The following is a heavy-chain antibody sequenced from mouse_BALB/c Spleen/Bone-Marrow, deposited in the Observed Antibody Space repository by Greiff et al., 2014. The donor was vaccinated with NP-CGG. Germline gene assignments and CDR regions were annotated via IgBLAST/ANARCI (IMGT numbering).Heavy chain of an antibody. V-gene: IGHV1-14*01. J-gene: IGHJ4*01. CDR3: ARYPDSYGSSYAMDY. D-gene: IGHD1-1*01. CDR2: INPYNDGT. Sequence: VQLQQSGPELVKPGASVKMSCKASGYTFISYVMHWVKQKPGQGLEWIGYINPYNDGTKYNEKFKGKATLTSDKSSSTAYMELSSPTSEDSAVYYCARYPDSYGSSYAMDYWGQGTSVTVSS. CDR1: GYTFISYV.